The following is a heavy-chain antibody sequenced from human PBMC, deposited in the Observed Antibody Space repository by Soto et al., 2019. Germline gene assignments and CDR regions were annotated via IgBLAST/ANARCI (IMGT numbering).Heavy chain of an antibody. Sequence: PGGSLRLSCAVSGFTFSRYEMNWVRQAPGKGLEWVSYISSSGYVVYYADSVKGRFTISRDNAKNSLYLQMNSLRAEDTAVYYCARERAGYGMDVWGQGTTVTVSS. CDR1: GFTFSRYE. V-gene: IGHV3-48*03. CDR2: ISSSGYVV. D-gene: IGHD6-13*01. J-gene: IGHJ6*02. CDR3: ARERAGYGMDV.